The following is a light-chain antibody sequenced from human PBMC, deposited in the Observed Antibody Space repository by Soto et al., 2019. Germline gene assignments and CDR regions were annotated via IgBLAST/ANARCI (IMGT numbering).Light chain of an antibody. CDR1: QSINNY. V-gene: IGKV1-13*02. Sequence: AIQLTQSPSSLSASVGDRFTIACRASQSINNYLSWYQQKPGKAPNLLIYDASTLHSGVPSRFSGGGSGTDFTLTISSLQPEDFATYYCQQVNVYPSTFGGGTKVDIK. J-gene: IGKJ4*01. CDR3: QQVNVYPST. CDR2: DAS.